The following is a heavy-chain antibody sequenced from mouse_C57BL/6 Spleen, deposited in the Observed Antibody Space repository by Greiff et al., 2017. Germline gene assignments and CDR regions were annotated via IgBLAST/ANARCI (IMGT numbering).Heavy chain of an antibody. D-gene: IGHD2-4*01. J-gene: IGHJ4*01. CDR1: GYTFTDYE. CDR2: IDPETGGT. CDR3: TRTLSRYNDYEALYYYAMDY. Sequence: QVQLQQSGAELVRPGASVTLSCKASGYTFTDYEMHWVKQTPVHGLEWIGAIDPETGGTAYNQKFKGKAILTADKSSSTAYMELRSLTSEDSAVYYCTRTLSRYNDYEALYYYAMDYWGQGTSVTVSS. V-gene: IGHV1-15*01.